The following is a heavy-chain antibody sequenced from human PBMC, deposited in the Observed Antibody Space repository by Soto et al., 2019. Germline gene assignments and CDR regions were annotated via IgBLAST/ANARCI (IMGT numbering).Heavy chain of an antibody. V-gene: IGHV6-1*01. CDR3: AREKWAAAGGINWFDP. CDR1: GDSVSSNTVA. J-gene: IGHJ5*02. Sequence: SQTLSLTCAVPGDSVSSNTVAWNWIRQSPSRGLEWLGRSYYRSKWYNDYAVSVKSRITINPDTSKNQFSLQLNSVTPEDTAVYYCAREKWAAAGGINWFDPWGQGTLVTAPQ. CDR2: SYYRSKWYN. D-gene: IGHD6-13*01.